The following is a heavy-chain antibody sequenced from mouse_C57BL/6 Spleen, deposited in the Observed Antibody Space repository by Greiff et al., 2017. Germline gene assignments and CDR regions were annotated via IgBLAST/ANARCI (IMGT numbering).Heavy chain of an antibody. D-gene: IGHD2-5*01. J-gene: IGHJ4*01. CDR2: IDPEDGDT. Sequence: EVQLQQSGAELVRPGASVKLSCTASGFNIKDYYMHWVKQRPEQGLEWIGRIDPEDGDTEYAPKFQGKATMTADTSSNTAYLQLSSLTSEDTAVYYCTTGSIYYSNYRGAMDYWGQGTSVTVSS. CDR3: TTGSIYYSNYRGAMDY. V-gene: IGHV14-1*01. CDR1: GFNIKDYY.